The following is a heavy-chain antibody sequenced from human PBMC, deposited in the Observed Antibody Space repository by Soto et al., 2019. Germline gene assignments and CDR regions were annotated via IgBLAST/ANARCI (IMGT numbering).Heavy chain of an antibody. D-gene: IGHD1-26*01. CDR3: ARDDKVGFGMDV. CDR2: ISSSSSYI. J-gene: IGHJ6*02. CDR1: GFTFSSYS. Sequence: EVQLVESGGGLVKTGGALRLSCAACGFTFSSYSMNWVRQAPGKGLEWVSSISSSSSYIYYADSVKGRFTISRDNAKNSQHLQINSLRAEVTAVYYCARDDKVGFGMDVLGQGTTVTVAS. V-gene: IGHV3-21*01.